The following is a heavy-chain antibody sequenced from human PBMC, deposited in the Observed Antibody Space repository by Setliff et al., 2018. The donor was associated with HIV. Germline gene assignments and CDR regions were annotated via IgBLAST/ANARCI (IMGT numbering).Heavy chain of an antibody. CDR1: GGTISSYA. Sequence: SVKVSCKASGGTISSYAIGWVRQAPGQGLEWMGGIIPILGIASYSQKFQGRVTITADKSTSTAYMELSSLRSEDTAVYYCARPQWELGVDYYGMDVWGQGTTVTVSS. CDR3: ARPQWELGVDYYGMDV. V-gene: IGHV1-69*10. CDR2: IIPILGIA. D-gene: IGHD1-26*01. J-gene: IGHJ6*02.